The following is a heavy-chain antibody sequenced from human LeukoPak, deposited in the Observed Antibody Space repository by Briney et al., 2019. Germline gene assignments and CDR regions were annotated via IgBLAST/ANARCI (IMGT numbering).Heavy chain of an antibody. J-gene: IGHJ4*02. D-gene: IGHD6-19*01. CDR2: IYYSGST. Sequence: SETLSLTCTVSGGSINSHYWSWIRQSPGKGLEWIGDIYYSGSTKYNPSLKSRVTISVDTPKNDLSLRLTSVLAADTAIYYCVKRDNTGWNYFDCWGQGILVTVSS. CDR3: VKRDNTGWNYFDC. V-gene: IGHV4-59*08. CDR1: GGSINSHY.